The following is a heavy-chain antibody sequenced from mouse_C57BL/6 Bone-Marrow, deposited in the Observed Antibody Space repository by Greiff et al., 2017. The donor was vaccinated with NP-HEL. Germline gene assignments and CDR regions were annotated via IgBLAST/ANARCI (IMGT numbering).Heavy chain of an antibody. D-gene: IGHD2-4*01. CDR1: GYTFTSYW. Sequence: QVQLQQPGAELVKPGASVKLSCKASGYTFTSYWMHWVKQRPGQGLEWIGMIHPNSGSTNYNEKFKSKATLTVDKSSSTAYMQLSSLTSGDSAVYYCAREDDYDGDWYFDVWGTGTTVTVSS. V-gene: IGHV1-64*01. J-gene: IGHJ1*03. CDR2: IHPNSGST. CDR3: AREDDYDGDWYFDV.